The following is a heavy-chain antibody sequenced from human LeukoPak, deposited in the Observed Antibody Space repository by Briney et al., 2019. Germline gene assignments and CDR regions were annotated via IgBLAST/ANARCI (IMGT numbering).Heavy chain of an antibody. J-gene: IGHJ4*02. CDR1: GFTVSDYY. D-gene: IGHD2-15*01. CDR2: ISGSGTTI. CDR3: ATYIVGPTIDY. V-gene: IGHV3-48*03. Sequence: GGSLRLSCAASGFTVSDYYMNWVRQAPGKGLEWISYISGSGTTIYYADSVKGRFTISRDNAKNSVYLQMNSLRAGDTAVYYCATYIVGPTIDYWGQGTLVTVSS.